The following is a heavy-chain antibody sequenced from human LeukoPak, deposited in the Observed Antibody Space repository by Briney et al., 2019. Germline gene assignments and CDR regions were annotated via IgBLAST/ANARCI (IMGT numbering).Heavy chain of an antibody. D-gene: IGHD5-18*01. J-gene: IGHJ6*03. CDR1: GDTFTGYY. CDR2: INPNSGGT. Sequence: GASVKVSCKASGDTFTGYYMHWVRQAPGQGLEWMGWINPNSGGTNYAQKFQGRVTMTRDTSISTAYMELSRLRSDDTAVYYCASKVDTAMVPLYYYMDVWGKGTTVTVSS. V-gene: IGHV1-2*02. CDR3: ASKVDTAMVPLYYYMDV.